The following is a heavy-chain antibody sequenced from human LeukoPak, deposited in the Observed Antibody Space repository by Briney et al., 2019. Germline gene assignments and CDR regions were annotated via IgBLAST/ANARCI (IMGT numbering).Heavy chain of an antibody. CDR3: AKISGSEGFDY. CDR1: GFTFSSYG. J-gene: IGHJ4*02. Sequence: PGGSLRLSCAASGFTFSSYGMHWVRQAPGKGLEWVAVISYDGSNKYYADSVKGRFTISRDNSKNTLYLQMNSLRAEDTAVYYCAKISGSEGFDYWGQGTLVTVSS. CDR2: ISYDGSNK. D-gene: IGHD3-10*01. V-gene: IGHV3-30*18.